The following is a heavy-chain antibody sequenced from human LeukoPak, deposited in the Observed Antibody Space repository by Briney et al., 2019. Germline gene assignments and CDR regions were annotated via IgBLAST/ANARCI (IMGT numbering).Heavy chain of an antibody. V-gene: IGHV3-7*01. CDR2: IKQDGSEK. D-gene: IGHD1-1*01. CDR1: GFTFSSYW. CDR3: AKDDDWNDADPAGDY. J-gene: IGHJ4*02. Sequence: GGSLRLSCAASGFTFSSYWMSWVRQAPGKGLEWVANIKQDGSEKYYADSVKGRFTISRDNSKNTLYLQMNSLRAEDTAVYYCAKDDDWNDADPAGDYWGQGTLVTVSS.